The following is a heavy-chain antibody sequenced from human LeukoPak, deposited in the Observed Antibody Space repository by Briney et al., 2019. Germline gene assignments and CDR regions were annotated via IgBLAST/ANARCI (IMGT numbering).Heavy chain of an antibody. CDR1: GGSISSNY. D-gene: IGHD6-19*01. V-gene: IGHV4-59*12. CDR2: ISYSGTA. CDR3: ARDPSGWYDY. J-gene: IGHJ4*02. Sequence: SETLSLTCTVSGGSISSNYWSWIRQPPGKGLEWIGYISYSGTANYNPSLKSRVTMSVDTSKNQFSLKLNSVTAADTAVYYCARDPSGWYDYWGQGTLVTVSS.